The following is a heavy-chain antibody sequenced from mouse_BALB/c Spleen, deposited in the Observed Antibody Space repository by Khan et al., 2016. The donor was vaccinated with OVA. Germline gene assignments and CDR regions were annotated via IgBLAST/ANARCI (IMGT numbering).Heavy chain of an antibody. J-gene: IGHJ3*01. CDR2: VSSGGHYT. Sequence: EVELVESGGDLVKPGGSLKLSCAASGFTFSTYGMSWVRQTPDKRLEWVATVSSGGHYTYYTDTVKGRSTIPRDNAKNTLYLQMSSLKSEDTAMFYCARIAYYYGSKGFAYWGQGTLVTVSA. CDR1: GFTFSTYG. CDR3: ARIAYYYGSKGFAY. D-gene: IGHD1-1*01. V-gene: IGHV5-6*01.